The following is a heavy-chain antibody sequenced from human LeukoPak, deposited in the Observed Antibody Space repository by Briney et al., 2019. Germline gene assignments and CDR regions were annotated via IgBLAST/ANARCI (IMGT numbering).Heavy chain of an antibody. CDR3: ARGPPNWGYDY. V-gene: IGHV1-8*01. Sequence: GASVKVSCKASGYTFTSYDISWVRQATGQGLEWMGWMNPISGNTGYAQKFQDRVTMTRNTSISTAYMELSSLRSDDTAVYYCARGPPNWGYDYWGPGTLVTVSS. J-gene: IGHJ4*02. CDR2: MNPISGNT. D-gene: IGHD7-27*01. CDR1: GYTFTSYD.